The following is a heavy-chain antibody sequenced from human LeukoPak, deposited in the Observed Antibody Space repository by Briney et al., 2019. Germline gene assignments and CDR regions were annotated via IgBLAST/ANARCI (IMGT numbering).Heavy chain of an antibody. V-gene: IGHV4-39*07. CDR3: LAYHYDSSGYYYLDY. J-gene: IGHJ4*02. D-gene: IGHD3-22*01. Sequence: SETLSLTCTVSGGSISSSSYYWGWIRQPPGKGLEWIGSIYHSGSTYYNPSLKSRVTISVDTSKNQFSLKLSSVTAADTALYYALAYHYDSSGYYYLDYWGQGTLVTVSS. CDR1: GGSISSSSYY. CDR2: IYHSGST.